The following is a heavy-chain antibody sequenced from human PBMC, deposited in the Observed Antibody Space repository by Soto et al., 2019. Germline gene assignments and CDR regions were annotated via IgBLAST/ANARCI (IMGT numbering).Heavy chain of an antibody. CDR2: IHSSGTT. CDR3: ARDRIIGTSYSDY. Sequence: PSETLSLTCTVSSGSINSFYWSWIRQPAGKGLEGIGRIHSSGTTNYNPSLKSRVTMSVDTSRNQFSLKLTSVTAADTAVYYCARDRIIGTSYSDYWGQGVLVTVSS. CDR1: SGSINSFY. D-gene: IGHD1-7*01. V-gene: IGHV4-4*07. J-gene: IGHJ4*02.